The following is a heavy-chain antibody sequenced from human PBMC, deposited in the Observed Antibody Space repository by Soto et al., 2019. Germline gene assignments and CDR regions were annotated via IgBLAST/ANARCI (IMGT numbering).Heavy chain of an antibody. Sequence: QVQLVESGGGVVQPGRSLRLSCAASGFTFSSYAMHWVRQAPGKGLEWVAVISYDGSNKYYAYSVKGRFTISRDNSKNTLYLQMNSIGAEDTAVYYCARTVGVRGVIRGFASGGMDVWGQGTTVTVSS. D-gene: IGHD3-10*01. J-gene: IGHJ6*02. CDR1: GFTFSSYA. CDR3: ARTVGVRGVIRGFASGGMDV. CDR2: ISYDGSNK. V-gene: IGHV3-30-3*01.